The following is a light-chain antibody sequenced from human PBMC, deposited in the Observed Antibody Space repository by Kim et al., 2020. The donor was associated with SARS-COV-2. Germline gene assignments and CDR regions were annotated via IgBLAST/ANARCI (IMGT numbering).Light chain of an antibody. Sequence: SLALGQTARITWAGDNIGSKNVHWYQQKPGQAPVVVIYRDNDRPSGIPERFSGSNSGNTATLTISRAQAGDEADYYCQVWDGTTYVFGTGTKVTVL. V-gene: IGLV3-9*01. CDR2: RDN. CDR3: QVWDGTTYV. CDR1: NIGSKN. J-gene: IGLJ1*01.